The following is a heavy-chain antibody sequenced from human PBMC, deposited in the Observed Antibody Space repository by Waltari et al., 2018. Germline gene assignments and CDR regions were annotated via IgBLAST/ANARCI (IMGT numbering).Heavy chain of an antibody. Sequence: QVQLVQSGAEVKKPGSSVKVSCKASGGAFSSYTISWVRQAPGQGLEWMGGIIPIFGTANYAQKFQGRVTITAAESTSTAYMELSSLRSEDTAVYYCARRGGYSYGLGYYYGMDVWGQGTTVTVSS. CDR3: ARRGGYSYGLGYYYGMDV. CDR2: IIPIFGTA. CDR1: GGAFSSYT. D-gene: IGHD5-18*01. V-gene: IGHV1-69*12. J-gene: IGHJ6*02.